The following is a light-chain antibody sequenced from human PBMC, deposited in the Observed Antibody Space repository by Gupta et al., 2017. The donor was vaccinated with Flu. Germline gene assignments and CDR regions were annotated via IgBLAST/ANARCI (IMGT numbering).Light chain of an antibody. V-gene: IGKV1-16*01. CDR3: QQYDSYPRT. CDR2: AAS. Sequence: DIQMTQSPSSLSASVRDRVTITCRASQDINKFLAWFQQKPGKAPQSVIYAASSLSTGVPSRFSGSGSGTEYTLTVDNLQPEDLGTYYCQQYDSYPRTFGQGTKLEIK. J-gene: IGKJ2*01. CDR1: QDINKF.